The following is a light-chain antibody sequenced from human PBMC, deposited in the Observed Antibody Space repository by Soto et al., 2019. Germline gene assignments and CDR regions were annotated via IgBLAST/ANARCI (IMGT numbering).Light chain of an antibody. V-gene: IGLV2-14*01. CDR3: SSSTTSRTWV. Sequence: QSVLTQPASVSGSPGQSITISCTGTSSDVGGYNYVSWYQQHPGKAPKLMIYEVNNRPSGVSNRFSGSKSGNTASLTISGLQAEDEADYYCSSSTTSRTWVFGGGTKLTVL. CDR2: EVN. J-gene: IGLJ3*02. CDR1: SSDVGGYNY.